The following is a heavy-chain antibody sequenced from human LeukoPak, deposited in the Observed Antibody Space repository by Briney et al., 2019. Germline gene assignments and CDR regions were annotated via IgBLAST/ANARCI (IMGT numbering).Heavy chain of an antibody. D-gene: IGHD3-22*01. V-gene: IGHV3-66*01. J-gene: IGHJ6*02. CDR2: IYSGGST. Sequence: GGSLRLSCAASGFTVSSNYMSWVRQAPGKGLEWVSVIYSGGSTYYADSVKGRFTISRDNSKNTLYLQMNSLRAEDTAVYYCARDNTMIYGMDVWGQGTTVTVSS. CDR3: ARDNTMIYGMDV. CDR1: GFTVSSNY.